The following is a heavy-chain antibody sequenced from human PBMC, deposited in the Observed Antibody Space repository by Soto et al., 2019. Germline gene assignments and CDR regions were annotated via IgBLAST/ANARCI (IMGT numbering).Heavy chain of an antibody. J-gene: IGHJ4*02. CDR1: GFSLSTSGVG. CDR2: IYWDDDK. CDR3: AHIRFRRWFGEFRGRGREYYLDY. D-gene: IGHD3-10*01. Sequence: SGPTLVNPTQTLTLTCTFSGFSLSTSGVGVGWIRQPPGKALEWLALIYWDDDKRYSPSLKSRLTITKDTFKNQVVLTMTNMDPVDTATYYCAHIRFRRWFGEFRGRGREYYLDYWGQGTLVTVSS. V-gene: IGHV2-5*02.